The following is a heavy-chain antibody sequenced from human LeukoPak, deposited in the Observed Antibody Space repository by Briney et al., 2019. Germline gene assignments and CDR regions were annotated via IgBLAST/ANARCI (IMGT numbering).Heavy chain of an antibody. CDR2: IYNGNT. CDR1: GYSFIKFG. Sequence: GSVKVSCKASGYSFIKFGISWVRQAPGRGLEWVGWIYNGNTKYTQSLQGRVTMTTDTSTSTSYMELRSLISDDTAVYYCARGSSGTEGFDPWGQGTLVTVSS. J-gene: IGHJ5*02. CDR3: ARGSSGTEGFDP. V-gene: IGHV1-18*01. D-gene: IGHD6-19*01.